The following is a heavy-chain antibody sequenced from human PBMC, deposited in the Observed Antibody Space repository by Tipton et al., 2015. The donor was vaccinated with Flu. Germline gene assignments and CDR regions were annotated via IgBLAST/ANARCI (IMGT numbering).Heavy chain of an antibody. J-gene: IGHJ4*02. V-gene: IGHV4-61*01. D-gene: IGHD3-10*02. CDR2: IYYSGTT. CDR1: SGSVSSGYYY. Sequence: GLVKPSETLSLTCTVSSGSVSSGYYYWSWIRQPPGRALEWIGYIYYSGTTNYNPSLKSRVTISVGSSKTQLSLKLSSVTAADTAVYYCARLSYYDVDLKNFYFDYWGQGALVTVSS. CDR3: ARLSYYDVDLKNFYFDY.